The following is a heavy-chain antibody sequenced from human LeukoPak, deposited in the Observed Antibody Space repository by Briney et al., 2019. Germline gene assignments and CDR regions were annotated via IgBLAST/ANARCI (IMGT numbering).Heavy chain of an antibody. CDR1: GCTFSNYA. V-gene: IGHV3-64D*06. Sequence: GGSLRLSCSASGCTFSNYALHWVRQAPGKGLEYVSALSDNGGITYYTDSVKGRFTISRDNSKNTLYLQMSSLRAEDTAVYYCVKDKGRDSYNPIFDHWGQGTLVTVSS. J-gene: IGHJ4*02. CDR2: LSDNGGIT. D-gene: IGHD5-24*01. CDR3: VKDKGRDSYNPIFDH.